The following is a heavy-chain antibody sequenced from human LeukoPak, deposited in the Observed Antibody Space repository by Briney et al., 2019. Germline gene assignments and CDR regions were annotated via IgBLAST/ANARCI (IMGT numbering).Heavy chain of an antibody. J-gene: IGHJ4*02. CDR1: GYTFTGYY. CDR2: INPNSGGT. Sequence: ASVKVSCKASGYTFTGYYMHWVRQAPGQGLEWMGRINPNSGGTNYAQKFQGRVTMTRDTSISTAYMELSRLRSDDTAVYYCARRPFYDSSGYYYVGLDYWGQGTLVTVSS. D-gene: IGHD3-22*01. V-gene: IGHV1-2*06. CDR3: ARRPFYDSSGYYYVGLDY.